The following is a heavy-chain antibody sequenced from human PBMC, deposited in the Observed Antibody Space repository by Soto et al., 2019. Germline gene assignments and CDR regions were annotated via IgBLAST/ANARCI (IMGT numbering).Heavy chain of an antibody. CDR3: AKGGRKWLVTSDFNY. Sequence: VQLVESGGGVVQPGRSLRLSCAASGFTFSDYAMHWVRQAPGKGLEWVAVVSHDGRNTHYADSVKGRFTISRDSSKKMFTLEMTSLRAEDTAVYYCAKGGRKWLVTSDFNYWGQGALVTVSS. CDR2: VSHDGRNT. D-gene: IGHD6-19*01. V-gene: IGHV3-30*18. J-gene: IGHJ4*02. CDR1: GFTFSDYA.